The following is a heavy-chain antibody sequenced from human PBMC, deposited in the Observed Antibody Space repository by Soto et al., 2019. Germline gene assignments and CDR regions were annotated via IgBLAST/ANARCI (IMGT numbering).Heavy chain of an antibody. CDR2: INHSGST. V-gene: IGHV4-34*01. J-gene: IGHJ4*02. CDR1: GGSFSGYY. CDR3: ASLPEGPFDY. Sequence: SETLSLTCAVYGGSFSGYYWSWIRQPPGKGLEWIGEINHSGSTNYNPSLKSRVTISVDTSKNQFSLKLSSVTAADTAVYYCASLPEGPFDYWGQGTLVTVSS.